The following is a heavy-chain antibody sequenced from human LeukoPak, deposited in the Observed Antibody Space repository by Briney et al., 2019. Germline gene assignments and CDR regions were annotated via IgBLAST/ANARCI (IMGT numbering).Heavy chain of an antibody. CDR2: MNPNSGNT. J-gene: IGHJ4*02. Sequence: ASVKVSCKASGYTFTSYDINWVRQATGQGLEWMGWMNPNSGNTGYAQKFQGKVTMTKNTSISTAYMELSSLRSEDTAVYYCARVTYYFGSGTFDYWGQGTLVSVSS. CDR1: GYTFTSYD. D-gene: IGHD3-10*01. V-gene: IGHV1-8*01. CDR3: ARVTYYFGSGTFDY.